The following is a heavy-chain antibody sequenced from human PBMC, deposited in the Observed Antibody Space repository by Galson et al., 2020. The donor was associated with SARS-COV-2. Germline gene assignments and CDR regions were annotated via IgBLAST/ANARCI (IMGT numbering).Heavy chain of an antibody. Sequence: TGGSLRLSCAASGFTFSNYAMSWVRQAPGKGLEWVSAISGSGGSTYYADSVKGRFTISRDNSKNTLYLQMNSLRAEDTAVYYCAKDPRYDFWSGYYFVVWGQGTTVTVSS. CDR2: ISGSGGST. J-gene: IGHJ6*02. CDR3: AKDPRYDFWSGYYFVV. V-gene: IGHV3-23*01. D-gene: IGHD3-3*01. CDR1: GFTFSNYA.